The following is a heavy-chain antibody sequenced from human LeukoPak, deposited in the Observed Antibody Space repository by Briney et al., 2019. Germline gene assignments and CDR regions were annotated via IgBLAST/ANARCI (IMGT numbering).Heavy chain of an antibody. CDR1: GYTFTSYD. CDR3: ARDRDGYNYAFDI. D-gene: IGHD5-24*01. J-gene: IGHJ3*02. V-gene: IGHV1-8*01. Sequence: ASVKVSCKASGYTFTSYDINWVRQATGQGLEWMGWMNPNSGNTGYAQKFQGRVTITADESTSTAYMELSSLRSEDTAVYYYARDRDGYNYAFDIWGQGTMVTVSS. CDR2: MNPNSGNT.